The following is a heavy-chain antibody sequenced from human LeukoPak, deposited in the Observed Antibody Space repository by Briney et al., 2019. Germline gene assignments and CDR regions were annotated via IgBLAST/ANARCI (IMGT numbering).Heavy chain of an antibody. Sequence: GGSLRLSCTASGFTFSSYWMSWVRQAPGKGLEWVANIKQDGSGRYYVDSVKGRFTISRDNAKNSLYLQMSNLRAEDTAVYFCARGGGLDVWGQGATVTVSS. J-gene: IGHJ6*02. V-gene: IGHV3-7*03. CDR1: GFTFSSYW. CDR2: IKQDGSGR. D-gene: IGHD3-16*01. CDR3: ARGGGLDV.